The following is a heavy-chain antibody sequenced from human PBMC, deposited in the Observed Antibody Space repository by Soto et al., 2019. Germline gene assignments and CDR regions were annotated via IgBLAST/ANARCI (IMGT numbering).Heavy chain of an antibody. CDR2: INPNSGGT. CDR3: ACAQNYHLQDFYGMDV. V-gene: IGHV1-2*02. CDR1: GYIFTGYY. Sequence: ASVKVSCKASGYIFTGYYMHWVRQAPGQGLEWMGWINPNSGGTNYAQRFQGRVTMTRDTSISTAYMDLSRLTSDDTAVYYCACAQNYHLQDFYGMDVWGQGTTVTVSS. J-gene: IGHJ6*02. D-gene: IGHD2-2*01.